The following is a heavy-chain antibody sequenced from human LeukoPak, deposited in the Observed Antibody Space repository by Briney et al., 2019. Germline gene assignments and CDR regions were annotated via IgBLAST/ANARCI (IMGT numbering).Heavy chain of an antibody. CDR2: IYHTGST. CDR1: GGSVSDYY. D-gene: IGHD1-20*01. J-gene: IGHJ5*02. Sequence: SETLSLTCTISGGSVSDYYWSWIRQSPGKGLEWIGYIYHTGSTSYSPSLKSRVTISADTSKNQFSLKLSSVTAADTAVYYCARDRSNWKRFDPWGQGTLVTVSS. V-gene: IGHV4-59*02. CDR3: ARDRSNWKRFDP.